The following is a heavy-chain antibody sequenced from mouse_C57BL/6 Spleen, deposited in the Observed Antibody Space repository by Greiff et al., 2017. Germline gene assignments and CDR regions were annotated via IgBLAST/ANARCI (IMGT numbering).Heavy chain of an antibody. J-gene: IGHJ4*01. Sequence: HVQLQQPGTELVKPGASVKLSCKASGYTFTSYCMHWVKQRPGQGLEWIGNINPSNGGTNYNEKFQSKATLTADKSSGTAYMQLSSLTSEASAVYYGARGTTVVARDYAMDYWGQGTTVTVSS. D-gene: IGHD1-1*01. CDR3: ARGTTVVARDYAMDY. CDR1: GYTFTSYC. V-gene: IGHV1-53*01. CDR2: INPSNGGT.